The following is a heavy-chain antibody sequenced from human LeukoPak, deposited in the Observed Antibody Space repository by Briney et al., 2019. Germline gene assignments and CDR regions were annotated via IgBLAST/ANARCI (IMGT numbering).Heavy chain of an antibody. CDR3: AKETYYYDSSGIFDY. J-gene: IGHJ4*02. CDR2: ISGSGGST. D-gene: IGHD3-22*01. CDR1: GFTFSSYA. V-gene: IGHV3-23*01. Sequence: TGGSLRLSCAASGFTFSSYAMSWVRQAPGKGLEWVSAISGSGGSTYYADSAKGRFTISRDNSKNTLYLQMNSLRAEDTAVYYCAKETYYYDSSGIFDYWGQGTLVTVSS.